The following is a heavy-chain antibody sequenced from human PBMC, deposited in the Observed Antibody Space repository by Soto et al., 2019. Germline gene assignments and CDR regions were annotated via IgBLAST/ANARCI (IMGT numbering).Heavy chain of an antibody. D-gene: IGHD1-1*01. Sequence: QVPLVESGGGVVQPGRSLRLSCAASGFTFSSYGMHWVRQAPGKGLEWVAVISYDGSNKYYADSVMGRFTISRDNSKNTLYLQMNSLRAEDTAVYYCAKGTLEPHFDYWGQGTLVTVSS. CDR2: ISYDGSNK. CDR3: AKGTLEPHFDY. J-gene: IGHJ4*02. CDR1: GFTFSSYG. V-gene: IGHV3-30*18.